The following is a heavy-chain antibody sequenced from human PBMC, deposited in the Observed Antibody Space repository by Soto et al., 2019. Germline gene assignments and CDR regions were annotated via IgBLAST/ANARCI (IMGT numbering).Heavy chain of an antibody. CDR1: GFTFDDYA. J-gene: IGHJ4*02. Sequence: EVQLVESGGGWVQPGRSLRLSCAASGFTFDDYAMHWVRQAPGKGLEWVSGISWNSGSIGYADSVKGRFTISRDNAKHSLDLQMNSLRAEDTALYYCAKDLFRPSPYSYFDYWGQGTLVTVSS. V-gene: IGHV3-9*01. CDR3: AKDLFRPSPYSYFDY. D-gene: IGHD2-21*01. CDR2: ISWNSGSI.